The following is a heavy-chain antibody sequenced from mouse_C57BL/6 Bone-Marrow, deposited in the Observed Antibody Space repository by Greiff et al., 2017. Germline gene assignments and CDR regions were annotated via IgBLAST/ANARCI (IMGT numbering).Heavy chain of an antibody. D-gene: IGHD2-5*01. CDR3: ARQTYSNPDY. CDR2: ISGGGGNT. Sequence: EVKLVESGGGLVKPGGSLKLSCAASGFTFSSYTMSWVRQTPEQRLEWVATISGGGGNTYYPDSVKGRFTISRDNAKNTLYLQMSSLRSEDTALYYCARQTYSNPDYWGQGTTLTVSS. CDR1: GFTFSSYT. V-gene: IGHV5-9*01. J-gene: IGHJ2*01.